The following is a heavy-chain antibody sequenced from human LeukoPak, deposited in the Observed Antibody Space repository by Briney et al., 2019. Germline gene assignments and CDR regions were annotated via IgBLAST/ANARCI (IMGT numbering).Heavy chain of an antibody. D-gene: IGHD3-22*01. CDR3: ASSGYYSYFDY. CDR2: INHSGST. Sequence: SETLSLTCAVYGGSFSGYYWSWIRQPPGKGLEWIGEINHSGSTNYNPSLKSRLTISVDTSKNQFSLKLSSVTAADTAVYYCASSGYYSYFDYWGRGTLVTVSS. J-gene: IGHJ4*02. CDR1: GGSFSGYY. V-gene: IGHV4-34*01.